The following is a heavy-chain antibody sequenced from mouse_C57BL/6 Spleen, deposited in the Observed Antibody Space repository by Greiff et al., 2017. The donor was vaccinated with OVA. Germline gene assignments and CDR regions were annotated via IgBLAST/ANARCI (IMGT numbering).Heavy chain of an antibody. J-gene: IGHJ4*01. CDR3: ARRGSLTSYYAMDY. D-gene: IGHD2-13*01. V-gene: IGHV1-55*01. Sequence: QVQLQQPGAELVKPGASVKMSCKASGYTFTSYWITWVKQRPGQGLEWIGDIYPGSGSTNYNEKFKSKATLTVDTSSSAAYMQLSSLTSEDSAVYYCARRGSLTSYYAMDYWGQGTSVTVSS. CDR1: GYTFTSYW. CDR2: IYPGSGST.